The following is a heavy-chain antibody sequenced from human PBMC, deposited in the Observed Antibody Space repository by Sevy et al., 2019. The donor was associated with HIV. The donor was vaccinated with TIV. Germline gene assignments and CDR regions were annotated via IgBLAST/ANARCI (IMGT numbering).Heavy chain of an antibody. CDR3: TRGRSGTYGWFDP. D-gene: IGHD6-19*01. Sequence: GGSLRLSCAASGFTFSSHWMYWVRQASGKGLMWVSRLNGDGSSASYADFVKGRFTSSRDNGKNTVYLQISSLTADDTAVYYCTRGRSGTYGWFDPWGQGTLVTVSS. CDR2: LNGDGSSA. V-gene: IGHV3-74*01. CDR1: GFTFSSHW. J-gene: IGHJ5*02.